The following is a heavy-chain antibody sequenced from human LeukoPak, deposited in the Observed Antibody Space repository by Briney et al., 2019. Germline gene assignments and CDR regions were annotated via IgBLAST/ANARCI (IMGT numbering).Heavy chain of an antibody. J-gene: IGHJ5*02. CDR3: ASLAREGGDGSCSDNWFDP. CDR1: GGSFSGYY. V-gene: IGHV4-34*01. CDR2: INNSGST. Sequence: SSEPLSLTCAVYGGSFSGYYWSWIRKPPAKGLEWIGEINNSGSTNYTQSLKSRVTISVDTSKNQFTLKRSSVTAADTAVYHCASLAREGGDGSCSDNWFDPCGQGNLVTVSS. D-gene: IGHD1-26*01.